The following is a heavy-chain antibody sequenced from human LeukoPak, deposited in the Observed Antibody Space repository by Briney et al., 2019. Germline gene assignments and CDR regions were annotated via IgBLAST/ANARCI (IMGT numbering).Heavy chain of an antibody. CDR3: ARDPLYDSSGSPYYYYGMDV. CDR2: ISSSSSYI. Sequence: XTFXXXSMNWVRQXPGKGLEWVSSISSSSSYIYYAESVKGLFTISRDNANNSLYLQMTSLRPEDTAVYYCARDPLYDSSGSPYYYYGMDVWGQGTPVTVSS. CDR1: XTFXXXS. V-gene: IGHV3-21*01. J-gene: IGHJ6*02. D-gene: IGHD3-22*01.